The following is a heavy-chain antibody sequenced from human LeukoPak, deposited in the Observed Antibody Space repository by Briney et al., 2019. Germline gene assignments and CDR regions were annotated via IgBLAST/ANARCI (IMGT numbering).Heavy chain of an antibody. J-gene: IGHJ4*02. CDR3: ATSIAVPGTYFDY. Sequence: GGSLRLSCAASGFTFSSYWMSWVRQAPGKGLEWVANIKQDGSEKYYVDSVKGRFTISRDNAKNSLYLQMNSLRAEDTAVYYCATSIAVPGTYFDYWGQGTLVTVSS. CDR1: GFTFSSYW. D-gene: IGHD6-19*01. V-gene: IGHV3-7*03. CDR2: IKQDGSEK.